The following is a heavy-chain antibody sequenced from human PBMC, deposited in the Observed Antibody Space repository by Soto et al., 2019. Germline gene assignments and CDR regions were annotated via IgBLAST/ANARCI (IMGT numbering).Heavy chain of an antibody. CDR2: IDPSDSYT. CDR3: ARQSGGSSWHVDY. V-gene: IGHV5-10-1*01. D-gene: IGHD6-13*01. J-gene: IGHJ4*02. CDR1: GYSFTSYW. Sequence: PGESLKISCKGSGYSFTSYWINWVRQMPGRGLEWMGRIDPSDSYTNYSPSFQGHVTISADKSISTAYLQWSSLKASDTAMYYCARQSGGSSWHVDYWGQGTLVTVSS.